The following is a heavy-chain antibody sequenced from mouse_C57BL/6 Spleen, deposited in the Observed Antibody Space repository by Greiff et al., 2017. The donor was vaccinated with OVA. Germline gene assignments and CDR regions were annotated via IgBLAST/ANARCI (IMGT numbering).Heavy chain of an antibody. CDR2: IYPGSGNT. Sequence: VQLQESGAELVRPGASVKLSCKASGYTFTDYYINWVKQRPGQGLEWIARIYPGSGNTYYNEKFKGKATLTAEKSSSTAYMQLSSLTSEDSAVYFCAREDYGSLLDYWGQGTTLTVSS. J-gene: IGHJ2*01. D-gene: IGHD1-1*01. CDR3: AREDYGSLLDY. V-gene: IGHV1-76*01. CDR1: GYTFTDYY.